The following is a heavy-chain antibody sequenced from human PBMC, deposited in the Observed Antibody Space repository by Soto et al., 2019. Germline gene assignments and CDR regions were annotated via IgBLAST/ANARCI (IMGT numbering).Heavy chain of an antibody. V-gene: IGHV3-7*03. J-gene: IGHJ3*02. D-gene: IGHD1-26*01. CDR2: IKSDGSEK. CDR1: GFTFSHFW. CDR3: ARCRSYGMEGVERAVDI. Sequence: EVQLVESGGGLVQPGGSLRLSCAASGFTFSHFWMNWVRQAPGKGLEWVPNIKSDGSEKYYADSVKGRFTFSRDNAKNTLYLQMDSLRVEDTAVYYCARCRSYGMEGVERAVDIWGQGTKVTVSS.